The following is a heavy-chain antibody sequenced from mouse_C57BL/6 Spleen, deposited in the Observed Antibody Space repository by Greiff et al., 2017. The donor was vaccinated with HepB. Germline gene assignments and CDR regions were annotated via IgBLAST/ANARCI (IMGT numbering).Heavy chain of an antibody. CDR2: ISDGGSYT. J-gene: IGHJ1*03. CDR1: GFTFSSYA. CDR3: ARDGSSYGYWYFDV. Sequence: EVNLVESGGGLVKPGGSLKLSCSVSGFTFSSYALFRVRQTSEKRLEWVATISDGGSYTYYPDNVKGRFTISRDNAKNNLYLQRSHLKSEDTAMYYCARDGSSYGYWYFDVWGTGTTVTVSS. V-gene: IGHV5-4*01. D-gene: IGHD1-1*01.